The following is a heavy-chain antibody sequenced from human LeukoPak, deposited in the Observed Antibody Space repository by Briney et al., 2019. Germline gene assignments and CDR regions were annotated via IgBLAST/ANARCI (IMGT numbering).Heavy chain of an antibody. CDR3: AKVPITRRDGYNWLFDY. CDR2: ISYDASNK. V-gene: IGHV3-30-3*01. J-gene: IGHJ4*02. CDR1: GFTFSSYA. Sequence: GGSLRLSCAASGFTFSSYAMHWVRQAPGKGLEWVAVISYDASNKYYADSVKGRFTISRDNSKNTLYLQMNSLRAEDTAVYYCAKVPITRRDGYNWLFDYWGQGTLVTVSS. D-gene: IGHD5-24*01.